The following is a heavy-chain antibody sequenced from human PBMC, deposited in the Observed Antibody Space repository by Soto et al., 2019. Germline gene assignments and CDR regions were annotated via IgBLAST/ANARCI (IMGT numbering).Heavy chain of an antibody. V-gene: IGHV1-69*01. Sequence: QVQLVQSGAEVKKPGSLVKVSCKASGGTFSSYAISWVRQAPGQGLEWMGGIIPIFGTANYAQKFQGRVRITADDSTSTAYMQLRSRRSEDTAVYYCAGGVVVVVAATVYYYYYYGIDFWGQGTTVTVSS. D-gene: IGHD2-15*01. CDR2: IIPIFGTA. CDR3: AGGVVVVVAATVYYYYYYGIDF. CDR1: GGTFSSYA. J-gene: IGHJ6*02.